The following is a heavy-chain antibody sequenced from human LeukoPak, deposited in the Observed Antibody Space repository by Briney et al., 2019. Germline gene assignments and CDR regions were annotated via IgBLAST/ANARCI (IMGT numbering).Heavy chain of an antibody. CDR1: GYRFTSYW. Sequence: GESLKISCKGSGYRFTSYWIGWVRQMPGKGLEWMGIIYPGDSDTRYSTSFQGQVTISADKSISTSYLQWSSLKASDTAMYYCARGEDPVPAVIHDAFDIWGQGTMVTVSS. D-gene: IGHD2-2*01. CDR3: ARGEDPVPAVIHDAFDI. J-gene: IGHJ3*02. V-gene: IGHV5-51*01. CDR2: IYPGDSDT.